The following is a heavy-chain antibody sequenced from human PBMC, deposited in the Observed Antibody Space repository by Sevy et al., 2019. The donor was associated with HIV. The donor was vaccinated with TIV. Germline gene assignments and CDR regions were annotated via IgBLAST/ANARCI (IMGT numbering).Heavy chain of an antibody. D-gene: IGHD6-19*01. J-gene: IGHJ6*03. CDR3: AKGSNRVAGPLIYYYYYMDV. CDR2: ISGSGGST. V-gene: IGHV3-23*01. CDR1: GFTFSSYA. Sequence: GGSLRLSCAASGFTFSSYAMSWVRQAPGKGLEWVSAISGSGGSTNYADSLKGRLTISRDNSKNTLYLQMNSLRAEDTAVYYCAKGSNRVAGPLIYYYYYMDVWGKGTTVTVSS.